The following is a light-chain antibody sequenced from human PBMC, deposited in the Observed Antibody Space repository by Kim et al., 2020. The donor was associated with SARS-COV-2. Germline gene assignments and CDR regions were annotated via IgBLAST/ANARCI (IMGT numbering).Light chain of an antibody. Sequence: QSALTQPPSVSGSHGQSVTISCTGTSSDVGSYNRVSWYQQPPGTAPKLMIYEVSNRPSGVPDRFSGSKSGNTASLTISGLQAEDEADYYCSSYTSSSTYVFGGGTQLTVL. V-gene: IGLV2-18*02. J-gene: IGLJ2*01. CDR2: EVS. CDR3: SSYTSSSTYV. CDR1: SSDVGSYNR.